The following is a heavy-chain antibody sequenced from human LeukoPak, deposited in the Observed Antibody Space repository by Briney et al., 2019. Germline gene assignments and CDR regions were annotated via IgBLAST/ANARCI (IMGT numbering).Heavy chain of an antibody. D-gene: IGHD2-15*01. V-gene: IGHV1-69*13. J-gene: IGHJ6*04. CDR3: ARPHSVVAATPGYYYYGMDV. CDR2: IIPIFGTA. CDR1: GGTFSSYA. Sequence: GASVKVSCTASGGTFSSYAISWVRQAPGQGLEWMGGIIPIFGTANYAQKFQGRVTITADESTSTAYMELSSLRSEDTAVYYCARPHSVVAATPGYYYYGMDVWGKGTTVTVSS.